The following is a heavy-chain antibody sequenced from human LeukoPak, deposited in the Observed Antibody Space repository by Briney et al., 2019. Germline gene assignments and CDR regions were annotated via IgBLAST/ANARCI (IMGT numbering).Heavy chain of an antibody. CDR3: ARGDYYDSSGYYRLQLDY. D-gene: IGHD3-22*01. V-gene: IGHV1-69*05. CDR1: GGTFSRYA. CDR2: IIPIFGTA. J-gene: IGHJ4*02. Sequence: SVKVSCKASGGTFSRYAISWVRQAPGQGLEWMGGIIPIFGTANYAQKFQGRVTITTDESTSTAYMELSSLRSEDTAVYYCARGDYYDSSGYYRLQLDYWGQGTLVTVSS.